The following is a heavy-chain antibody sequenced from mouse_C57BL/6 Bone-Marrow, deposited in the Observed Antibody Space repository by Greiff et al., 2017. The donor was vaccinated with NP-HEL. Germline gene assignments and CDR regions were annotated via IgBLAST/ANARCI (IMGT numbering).Heavy chain of an antibody. D-gene: IGHD2-3*01. Sequence: QVQLQQPGAELVKPGASVKLSCKASGYTFTSYWMHWVKQRPGQGLEWIGMIHPNSGSTNYNEKFKSKATLTVDKSSSTAYMQLSSLTSEDSAVYYCARFGLLQDYFDYWGQGTTLTVSS. V-gene: IGHV1-64*01. CDR3: ARFGLLQDYFDY. CDR2: IHPNSGST. CDR1: GYTFTSYW. J-gene: IGHJ2*01.